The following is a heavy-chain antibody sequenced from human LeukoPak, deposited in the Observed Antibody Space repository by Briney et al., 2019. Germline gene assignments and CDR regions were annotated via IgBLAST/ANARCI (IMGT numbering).Heavy chain of an antibody. D-gene: IGHD3-10*01. CDR1: GFAFSNYA. CDR2: ISNTDGIT. V-gene: IGHV3-23*01. J-gene: IGHJ4*02. Sequence: PGGSLRLSCAASGFAFSNYAINWVRQAPGKGLEWAAAISNTDGITLYADSAKGRFSISRDNSRSTLYLQIYSLRAEDTAVYFCAKRGPIRRTFDYWGQGTLVTVSS. CDR3: AKRGPIRRTFDY.